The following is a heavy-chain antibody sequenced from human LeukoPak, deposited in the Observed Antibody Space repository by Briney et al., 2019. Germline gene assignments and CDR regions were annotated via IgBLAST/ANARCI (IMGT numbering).Heavy chain of an antibody. CDR1: GGSISSYY. CDR3: ARDLKLDGSSGYYAFDI. Sequence: SETLSLTCTVSGGSISSYYWSWIRQPPGKGLEWIGYDYYSGSSNYNPSLKSRVTISVDTSKNQFSLKMSSVTAADTAVYYCARDLKLDGSSGYYAFDIWGQGTMVTVSS. CDR2: DYYSGSS. J-gene: IGHJ3*02. D-gene: IGHD3-22*01. V-gene: IGHV4-59*01.